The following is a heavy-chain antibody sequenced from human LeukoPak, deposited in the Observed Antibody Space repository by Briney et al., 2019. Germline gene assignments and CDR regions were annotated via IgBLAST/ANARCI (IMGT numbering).Heavy chain of an antibody. Sequence: GGSLRLSCAASGFTFSSYAMSWVRQAPGKGLEWVSAISGSGGSTYYADSVKGRFTISRDNSKDTLYLQMNSLRAEDRAVYYCAKDSSSWSYYYYGMDVWGQGTTVTVSS. CDR2: ISGSGGST. D-gene: IGHD6-13*01. V-gene: IGHV3-23*01. CDR1: GFTFSSYA. CDR3: AKDSSSWSYYYYGMDV. J-gene: IGHJ6*02.